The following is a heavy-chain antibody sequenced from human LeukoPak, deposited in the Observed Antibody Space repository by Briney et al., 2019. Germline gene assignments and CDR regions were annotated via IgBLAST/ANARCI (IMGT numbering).Heavy chain of an antibody. V-gene: IGHV4-39*01. CDR2: IYYSGST. CDR1: GGSISSSSYY. Sequence: PSETLSLTCIVSGGSISSSSYYWGWIRQPPGKGLEWIGSIYYSGSTYYNPSLKSRVTISVDTSKNQFSLKLSSVTAADTAVYYCARRVSTYYDFWSGYPYDYWGQGTLVTVSS. J-gene: IGHJ4*02. CDR3: ARRVSTYYDFWSGYPYDY. D-gene: IGHD3-3*01.